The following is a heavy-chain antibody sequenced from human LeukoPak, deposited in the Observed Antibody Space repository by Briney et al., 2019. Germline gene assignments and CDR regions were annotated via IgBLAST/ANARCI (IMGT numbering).Heavy chain of an antibody. CDR3: ARDGGIAVAAGTDY. V-gene: IGHV3-7*01. Sequence: GGSLRLSCAASGFTFSSYWMSWVRQAPGKGLEWVANIKQDGSEKYYVGSVKGRFTISRDNAKNSLYLQMNSLRAEDTAVYYCARDGGIAVAAGTDYWGQGTMVTVSS. CDR2: IKQDGSEK. J-gene: IGHJ4*02. CDR1: GFTFSSYW. D-gene: IGHD6-19*01.